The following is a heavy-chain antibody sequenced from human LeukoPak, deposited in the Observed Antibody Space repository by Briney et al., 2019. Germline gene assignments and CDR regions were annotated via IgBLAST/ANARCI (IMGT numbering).Heavy chain of an antibody. Sequence: PSETLSLTCAVYGESFSDYYWSWIRQPPGKGLEWIGEINHRGSTNYNPSLKSRVTISVDTSKNQFTLRLSSVTAADTAVYYCARPNRWRQSSMRFFDYWGQGTLVTVSS. D-gene: IGHD5-24*01. V-gene: IGHV4-34*01. CDR3: ARPNRWRQSSMRFFDY. J-gene: IGHJ4*02. CDR1: GESFSDYY. CDR2: INHRGST.